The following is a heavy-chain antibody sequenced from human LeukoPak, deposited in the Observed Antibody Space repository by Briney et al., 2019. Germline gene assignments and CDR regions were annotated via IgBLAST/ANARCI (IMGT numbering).Heavy chain of an antibody. CDR1: GYTFTGYY. CDR2: INPKSGGT. V-gene: IGHV1-2*02. Sequence: GASVKVSCKASGYTFTGYYMHWVRQAPGQGLEWMGWINPKSGGTNYAQKFQGRVTMTRDTSISTAYMELSRLRSDDTAVYYCARVGGVIARNRPLGYWGQGTLVTVSS. J-gene: IGHJ4*02. CDR3: ARVGGVIARNRPLGY. D-gene: IGHD3-16*02.